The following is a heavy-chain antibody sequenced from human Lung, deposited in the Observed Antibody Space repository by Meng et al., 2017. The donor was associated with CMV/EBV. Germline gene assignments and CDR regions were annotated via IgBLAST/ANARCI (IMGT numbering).Heavy chain of an antibody. CDR3: AKDLGGETDFWSGYLYYYYYYGMDV. Sequence: GESXKISXAASGFTFSSYAMSWVRQAPGKGLEWVSAISGSGGSTYYADSVKGRFTISRDNSKNTLYLQMNSLRAEDTAVYYCAKDLGGETDFWSGYLYYYYYYGMDVWGQGTXVTVSS. CDR2: ISGSGGST. J-gene: IGHJ6*02. D-gene: IGHD3-3*01. V-gene: IGHV3-23*01. CDR1: GFTFSSYA.